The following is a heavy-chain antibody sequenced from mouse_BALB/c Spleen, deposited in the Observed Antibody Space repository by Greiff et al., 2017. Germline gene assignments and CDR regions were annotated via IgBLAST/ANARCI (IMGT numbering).Heavy chain of an antibody. J-gene: IGHJ4*01. D-gene: IGHD2-1*01. CDR3: TRLYGNYYYYAMDY. V-gene: IGHV6-6*02. CDR2: IRLKSDNYAT. CDR1: GFTFSSYW. Sequence: EVQRVESGGGLVQPGGSMKLSCVASGFTFSSYWMSWVRQSPEKGLEWVAEIRLKSDNYATHYAESVKGKFTISRDDSKSRLYLQMNSLRAEDTGIYYCTRLYGNYYYYAMDYWGQGTSVTVSS.